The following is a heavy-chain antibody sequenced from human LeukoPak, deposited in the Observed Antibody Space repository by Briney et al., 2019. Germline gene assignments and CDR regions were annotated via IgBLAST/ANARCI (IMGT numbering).Heavy chain of an antibody. J-gene: IGHJ5*02. V-gene: IGHV1-69*05. Sequence: SVKVSCKASGGTFSSYAISWVRQAPGQGLEWMGGIIPIFGTANYAQKFQGRVTITTDESTSTAYMELSSLRSEDTAVYYCARGTSVRGVIRGFDPWGQGTLVTVSS. D-gene: IGHD3-10*02. CDR2: IIPIFGTA. CDR1: GGTFSSYA. CDR3: ARGTSVRGVIRGFDP.